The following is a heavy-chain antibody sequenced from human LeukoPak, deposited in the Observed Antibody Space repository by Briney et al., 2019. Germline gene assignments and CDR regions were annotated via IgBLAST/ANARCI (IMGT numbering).Heavy chain of an antibody. Sequence: ASVKVSCKASGYTVTSYAMNWVRQAPGQGLEWMGWINTNTGNPTYAQGFTGRFVFSLDTSVSTAYLQISSLKAEDTAVYYCARGPDGSSSWYYYYYYYGMDVWGQGTTVTVSS. CDR1: GYTVTSYA. J-gene: IGHJ6*02. CDR2: INTNTGNP. CDR3: ARGPDGSSSWYYYYYYYGMDV. D-gene: IGHD6-13*01. V-gene: IGHV7-4-1*02.